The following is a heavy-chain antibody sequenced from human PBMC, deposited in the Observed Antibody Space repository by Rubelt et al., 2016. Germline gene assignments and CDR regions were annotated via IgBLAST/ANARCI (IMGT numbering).Heavy chain of an antibody. CDR2: INHSGST. V-gene: IGHV4-34*01. J-gene: IGHJ6*02. CDR1: GGSFSGYY. Sequence: QVQLQQWGAGLLKPSETLSLTCAVYGGSFSGYYWSWIRQPPGKGLEWIGEINHSGSTNYNPSLRSRGAMLAEPSKNQFSLRLVSGTAADTAVYYCARGRPSLLPRMDVWGQGTTVTISS. CDR3: ARGRPSLLPRMDV. D-gene: IGHD3-10*01.